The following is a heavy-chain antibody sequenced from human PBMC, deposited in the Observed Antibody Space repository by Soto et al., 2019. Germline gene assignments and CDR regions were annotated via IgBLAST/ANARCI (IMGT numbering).Heavy chain of an antibody. J-gene: IGHJ6*02. CDR2: IIPVFGTA. D-gene: IGHD2-2*01. V-gene: IGHV1-69*12. CDR1: GGTFSTSA. CDR3: VRDKDRVPLGGNYYYAIDV. Sequence: QVQLVQSGAEVMQPGSSVRVSCKTSGGTFSTSAISWVRQAPGQGLEWMGGIIPVFGTADYTQKFQARVTITADESTTTAYMELRGLRSEDTAVYFCVRDKDRVPLGGNYYYAIDVWGQGTTVTVSS.